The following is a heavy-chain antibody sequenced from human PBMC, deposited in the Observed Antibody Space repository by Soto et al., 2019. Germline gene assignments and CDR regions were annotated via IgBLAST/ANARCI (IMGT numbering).Heavy chain of an antibody. J-gene: IGHJ6*03. CDR2: TYYRSRWYN. CDR1: GDSVSSNSAA. Sequence: SQTLSLTCAISGDSVSSNSAAWYWIRLSPSRGLEWLARTYYRSRWYNDYAVSVRSRITVNVDTSKNQFSLQLTSVTPEDTAVYYWAGATSHQWYYMDVWGKGTTVTVSS. CDR3: AGATSHQWYYMDV. V-gene: IGHV6-1*01. D-gene: IGHD6-19*01.